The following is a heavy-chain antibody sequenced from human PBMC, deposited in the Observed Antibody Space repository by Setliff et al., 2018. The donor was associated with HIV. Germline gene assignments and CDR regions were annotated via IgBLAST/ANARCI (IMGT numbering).Heavy chain of an antibody. Sequence: PSETLSLTCAVYGGSFSGYYWSWIRQPPGKGLEWIGEIFHSENTNYNPSLKSRVTISVDKSKNQFSLKVTSVTAADTAVYYCASGDNFWSGSYYWGQGTLVTVSS. CDR1: GGSFSGYY. D-gene: IGHD3-3*01. V-gene: IGHV4-34*12. J-gene: IGHJ4*02. CDR3: ASGDNFWSGSYY. CDR2: IFHSENT.